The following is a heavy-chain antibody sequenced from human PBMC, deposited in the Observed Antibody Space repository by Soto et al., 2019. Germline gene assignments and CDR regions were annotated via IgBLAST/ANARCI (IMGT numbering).Heavy chain of an antibody. CDR1: GGSISSYY. CDR2: IYYSGST. CDR3: ASVNSRDRYNYSDAFDI. J-gene: IGHJ3*02. Sequence: KPSETLSLTXTVSGGSISSYYWSWIRQPPGKGLEWIGYIYYSGSTNYNPSLKSRVTISVDTSKNQFSLKLSSMTAADTAVYYCASVNSRDRYNYSDAFDIWGQGTMVTVSS. V-gene: IGHV4-59*01. D-gene: IGHD5-12*01.